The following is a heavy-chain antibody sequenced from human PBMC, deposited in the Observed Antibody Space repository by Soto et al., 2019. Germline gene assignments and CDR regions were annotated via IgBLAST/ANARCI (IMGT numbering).Heavy chain of an antibody. CDR3: AHRVLRTVFGLVTTTAIYFDF. CDR2: IYWDDDK. V-gene: IGHV2-5*02. D-gene: IGHD3-3*01. J-gene: IGHJ4*02. CDR1: GFSLTTSGVG. Sequence: QITLNESGPTVVRPTETLTLTCRFSGFSLTTSGVGVGWVRQSPGKAPEWLALIYWDDDKRYSESLKSRLTIIKDTSKNQVVLTVANLDPTDTATYYCAHRVLRTVFGLVTTTAIYFDFWGKGTPVAVSS.